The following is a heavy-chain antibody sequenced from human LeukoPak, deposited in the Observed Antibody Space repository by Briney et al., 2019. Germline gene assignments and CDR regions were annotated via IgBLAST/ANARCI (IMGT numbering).Heavy chain of an antibody. J-gene: IGHJ4*02. D-gene: IGHD3-3*01. CDR3: ARDLGDFWSGYYYFDY. V-gene: IGHV1-2*02. Sequence: ASVKVSCKASGYTFTGYYMHWVRQAPGQGREWMGWINPNSGGTNYAQKFQGRVTITRDTSIITAYMELSRLRSDDTAVYYCARDLGDFWSGYYYFDYWGQGTLVTVSS. CDR2: INPNSGGT. CDR1: GYTFTGYY.